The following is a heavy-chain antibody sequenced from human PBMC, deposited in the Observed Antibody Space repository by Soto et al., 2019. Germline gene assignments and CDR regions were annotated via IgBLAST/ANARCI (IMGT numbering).Heavy chain of an antibody. CDR3: ARMAYYYDSSGYYRAFDS. D-gene: IGHD3-22*01. CDR1: GYTFTSYA. CDR2: INAGNGNT. J-gene: IGHJ3*02. Sequence: ASVKVSCKASGYTFTSYAMHWVRQAPGQRLEWMGWINAGNGNTKYSQKFQGRVTITRDTSASTAYMELSSLRSEDTAVYYCARMAYYYDSSGYYRAFDSWGPGTMVTVSS. V-gene: IGHV1-3*01.